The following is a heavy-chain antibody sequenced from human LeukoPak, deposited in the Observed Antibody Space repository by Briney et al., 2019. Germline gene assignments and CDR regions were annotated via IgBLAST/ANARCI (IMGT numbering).Heavy chain of an antibody. D-gene: IGHD3-10*01. Sequence: ASVKVSCKASGYTFTSYGISWVRQAPGQGLEWMGWISAYNGNTNYAQKLQGRVTMTTDTSTSTAYMELRSLRSDDTAVYYCARAGLWFGELCSFDYWGQGTLVTVSS. CDR2: ISAYNGNT. CDR1: GYTFTSYG. V-gene: IGHV1-18*01. CDR3: ARAGLWFGELCSFDY. J-gene: IGHJ4*02.